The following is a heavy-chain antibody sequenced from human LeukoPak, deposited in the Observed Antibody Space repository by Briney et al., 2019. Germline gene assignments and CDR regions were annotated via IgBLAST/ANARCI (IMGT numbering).Heavy chain of an antibody. D-gene: IGHD2-21*02. CDR1: GGSISSYY. CDR3: ARHGGDYDAFDI. Sequence: SETLSLTCTVAGGSISSYYWSWIRQPPGKGREGIGYIYYSASTNYNPSLKSRVTISVDTSKNQFSLKLSSVTAADTAVYYCARHGGDYDAFDIWGQGTMVTVSS. J-gene: IGHJ3*02. V-gene: IGHV4-59*08. CDR2: IYYSAST.